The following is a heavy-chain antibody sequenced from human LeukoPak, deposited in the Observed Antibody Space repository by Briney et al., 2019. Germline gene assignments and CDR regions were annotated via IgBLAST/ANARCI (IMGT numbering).Heavy chain of an antibody. CDR2: ISYDGSNK. J-gene: IGHJ4*02. Sequence: GGSLRLSCAASGFTFSSYAMHWVRQAPGKGLEWVAVISYDGSNKYYADSVKGRFTISRDNSKNTLYLQMNSLRAEDTAVYYCARDPAYYDSSGYREEYFDYWGQGTLATVSS. V-gene: IGHV3-30-3*01. D-gene: IGHD3-22*01. CDR1: GFTFSSYA. CDR3: ARDPAYYDSSGYREEYFDY.